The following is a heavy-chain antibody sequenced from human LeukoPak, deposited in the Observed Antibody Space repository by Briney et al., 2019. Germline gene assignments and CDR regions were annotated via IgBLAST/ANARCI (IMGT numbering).Heavy chain of an antibody. CDR2: IYPGDSDT. D-gene: IGHD6-6*01. V-gene: IGHV5-51*01. CDR1: GYSFTTYW. CDR3: PRHSSSFDY. J-gene: IGHJ4*02. Sequence: GESLKISCKGSGYSFTTYWIGWVRQMTGKGLEWMGIIYPGDSDTRYSPSFQGQVTISADKSISTAYLQWSSLKASDIAMYYCPRHSSSFDYWGQGTLVTVSS.